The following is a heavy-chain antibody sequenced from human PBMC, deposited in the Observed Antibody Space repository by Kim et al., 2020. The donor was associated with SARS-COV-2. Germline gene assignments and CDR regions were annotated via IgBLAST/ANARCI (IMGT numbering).Heavy chain of an antibody. CDR1: GDSVSSNSAA. CDR2: TYYRSKWYN. Sequence: SQTLSLTCAISGDSVSSNSAAWNWIRQSPSRGLEWLGRTYYRSKWYNDYAVSVKSRITINPDTSKNQFSLQLNSVTPEDTAVYYCARGAQSRVGPHTYSYGYHGLEFDYWGQGTLVTVSS. J-gene: IGHJ4*02. V-gene: IGHV6-1*01. D-gene: IGHD5-18*01. CDR3: ARGAQSRVGPHTYSYGYHGLEFDY.